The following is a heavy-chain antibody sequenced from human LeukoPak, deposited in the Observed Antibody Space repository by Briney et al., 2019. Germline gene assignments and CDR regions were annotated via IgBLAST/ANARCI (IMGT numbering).Heavy chain of an antibody. Sequence: PSETLSLTCTVSSGSISSGAYYWGWIRQPPGKGLEWIGTIHYSGKTYYNPSLKSRITISIDTSNNQFSLKLSSVTAADTAVYYCARHVHSDSRYYYDSSGPYWYFDLWGRGTLVTVSS. CDR1: SGSISSGAYY. CDR3: ARHVHSDSRYYYDSSGPYWYFDL. CDR2: IHYSGKT. V-gene: IGHV4-39*01. J-gene: IGHJ2*01. D-gene: IGHD3-22*01.